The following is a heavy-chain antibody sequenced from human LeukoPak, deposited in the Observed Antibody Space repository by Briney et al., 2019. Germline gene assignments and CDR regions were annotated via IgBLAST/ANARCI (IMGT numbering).Heavy chain of an antibody. V-gene: IGHV3-15*01. CDR3: TTTYIVASTRKFGDY. D-gene: IGHD5-12*01. CDR2: IKSKTGGGTT. Sequence: GGSLRLSCAASGFIFSNAWMNWVRQAPGKGLEWVGRIKSKTGGGTTDYAAPVKGRFTISRDDSQNTVDLQISSLTAEDTAMYFCTTTYIVASTRKFGDYWGQGTLVVVSS. J-gene: IGHJ4*02. CDR1: GFIFSNAW.